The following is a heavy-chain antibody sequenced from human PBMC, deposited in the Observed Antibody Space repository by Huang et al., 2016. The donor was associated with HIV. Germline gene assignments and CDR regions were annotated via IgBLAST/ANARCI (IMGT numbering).Heavy chain of an antibody. CDR2: IKHSEST. J-gene: IGHJ4*02. V-gene: IGHV4-34*02. CDR1: GGSFSDYY. CDR3: ARARQGDQLEQSNYFDF. Sequence: QVQLQQWGAGLLKPSETLSLTCAVYGGSFSDYYWSWIRQSPEKGLEWIGEIKHSESTNFNPSLKSRVTLSVDTSKNQFSLKLTSVTAADTAVYYCARARQGDQLEQSNYFDFWGQGTLVTVSS. D-gene: IGHD1-1*01.